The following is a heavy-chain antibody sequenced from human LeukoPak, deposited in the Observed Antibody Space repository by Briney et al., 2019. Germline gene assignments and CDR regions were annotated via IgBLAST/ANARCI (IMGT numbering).Heavy chain of an antibody. J-gene: IGHJ4*02. Sequence: GSLRLSCAASGLTVSSNYMSWVRQAPGKGLEWVSVIYSGGTTNHADSVKGRFTVSRDNSKNTLYLQMNSLRAEDTAVYFCARGSSRAFDYWGQGTLVTVSS. CDR1: GLTVSSNY. CDR2: IYSGGTT. CDR3: ARGSSRAFDY. D-gene: IGHD2-2*01. V-gene: IGHV3-53*01.